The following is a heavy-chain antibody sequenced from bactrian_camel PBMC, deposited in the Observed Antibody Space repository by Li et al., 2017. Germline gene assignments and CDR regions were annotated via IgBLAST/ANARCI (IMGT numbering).Heavy chain of an antibody. CDR1: GFTFSSYW. D-gene: IGHD2*01. V-gene: IGHV3S25*01. CDR3: RIYNSILCPYDK. Sequence: QLVESGGGLVQPGGSLRLSCAASGFTFSSYWMYWVRQAPGKGLEWVSSILGGGGATDYADSVKGRFTISRDNAKNTAYLQMNSLKTEDTAVYYCRIYNSILCPYDKWGQGTQVTVS. CDR2: ILGGGGAT. J-gene: IGHJ4*01.